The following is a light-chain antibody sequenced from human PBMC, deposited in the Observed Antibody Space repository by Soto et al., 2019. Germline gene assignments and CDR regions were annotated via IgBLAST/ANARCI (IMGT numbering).Light chain of an antibody. Sequence: DIQMTQSPSTLSASVGDRVTITCRASQSISSWLAWYQQKPGKAPKLLIYDVSTLETGVPSRFSGSGSGTEFTLTISSLQPDDFATYYCQHYNSYFGTFGGGTKVDIK. J-gene: IGKJ4*01. CDR2: DVS. CDR3: QHYNSYFGT. CDR1: QSISSW. V-gene: IGKV1-5*01.